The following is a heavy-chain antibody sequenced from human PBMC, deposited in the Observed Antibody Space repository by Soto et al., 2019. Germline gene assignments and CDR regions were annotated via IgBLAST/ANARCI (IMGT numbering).Heavy chain of an antibody. CDR2: IYHSGST. Sequence: QVQLQESGPGLVKPSGTLSLTCAVSGGSISSSNWWSWVRQPPGKGLEWIGEIYHSGSTNYNPSLMSRVTISVDKSKNQFSLKLSSVTAADTAVYYCARHTLGAGGWFDPWGQGTLVTVSS. V-gene: IGHV4-4*02. D-gene: IGHD1-26*01. CDR3: ARHTLGAGGWFDP. CDR1: GGSISSSNW. J-gene: IGHJ5*02.